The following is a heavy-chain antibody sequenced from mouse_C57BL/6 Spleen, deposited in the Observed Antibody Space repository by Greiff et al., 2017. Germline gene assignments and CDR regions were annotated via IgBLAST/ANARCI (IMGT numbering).Heavy chain of an antibody. CDR3: ARSPPYYGSSYGFAY. Sequence: QVQLKQSGAELVMPGASVKLSCKASGYTFTSYWMHWVKQRPGQGLEWIGEIDPSDSYTNYNQKFKGKSTLTVDKSSSTAYMQLSSLTSEDSAVYYCARSPPYYGSSYGFAYWGQGTLVTVSA. CDR1: GYTFTSYW. CDR2: IDPSDSYT. J-gene: IGHJ3*01. D-gene: IGHD1-1*01. V-gene: IGHV1-69*01.